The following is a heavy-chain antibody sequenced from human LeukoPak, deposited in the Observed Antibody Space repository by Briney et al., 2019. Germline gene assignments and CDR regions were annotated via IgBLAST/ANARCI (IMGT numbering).Heavy chain of an antibody. CDR3: ARDATIYCSGGNCPSI. Sequence: RPSETLSLTCTVSGGSISSSSYYWGWIRQPPGKGLEWIGSIYYSGSTYYNPSLKSRVTISVDTSKNQFSLKLSSVTAADTAVYYCARDATIYCSGGNCPSIWGQGTMVTVSS. J-gene: IGHJ3*02. CDR1: GGSISSSSYY. CDR2: IYYSGST. D-gene: IGHD2-15*01. V-gene: IGHV4-39*07.